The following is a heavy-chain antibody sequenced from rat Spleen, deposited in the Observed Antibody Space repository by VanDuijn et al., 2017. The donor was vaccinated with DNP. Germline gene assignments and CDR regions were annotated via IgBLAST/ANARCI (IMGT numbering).Heavy chain of an antibody. J-gene: IGHJ2*01. V-gene: IGHV2-30*01. Sequence: QVQLKESGPGLVQPSQTLSLTCTVSGFSLTSYNVHWVRQPTGKGLEWMGVIWTGGSTDYNSALKSRLSISRDTSKSQVFLKMNSLQTEDIATYYCARDGAYYGYTFFDYWGQGVMVTVSS. CDR1: GFSLTSYN. D-gene: IGHD1-9*01. CDR3: ARDGAYYGYTFFDY. CDR2: IWTGGST.